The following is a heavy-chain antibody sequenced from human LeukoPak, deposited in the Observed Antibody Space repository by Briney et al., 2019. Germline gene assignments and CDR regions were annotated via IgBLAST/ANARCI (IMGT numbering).Heavy chain of an antibody. CDR3: ASRRGSIFGVVSTVGTYYFDY. V-gene: IGHV4-34*01. J-gene: IGHJ4*02. CDR2: INHSGST. Sequence: SETLSLTCAVYGGSFSGYYWSWIRQPPGKGLEWIGEINHSGSTNYNPSLKSRVTISVDTSKNQFSLKLSSVTAADTAVYYCASRRGSIFGVVSTVGTYYFDYWGQGTLVTVSS. CDR1: GGSFSGYY. D-gene: IGHD3-3*01.